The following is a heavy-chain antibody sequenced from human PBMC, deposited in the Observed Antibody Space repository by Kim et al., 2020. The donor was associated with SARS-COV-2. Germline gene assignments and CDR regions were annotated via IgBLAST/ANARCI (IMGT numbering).Heavy chain of an antibody. CDR2: ISSSGSTI. CDR3: ARGGYRDNSGPRIDY. CDR1: GFTFSNYE. V-gene: IGHV3-48*03. Sequence: GGSLRLSCATSGFTFSNYEMNWVRQAPGKGLEWLSYISSSGSTIYYADSVKGRFTISRENAKNSLYLQMNSLRAEDTAVYYCARGGYRDNSGPRIDYWGQGTLVTVSA. J-gene: IGHJ4*02. D-gene: IGHD3-22*01.